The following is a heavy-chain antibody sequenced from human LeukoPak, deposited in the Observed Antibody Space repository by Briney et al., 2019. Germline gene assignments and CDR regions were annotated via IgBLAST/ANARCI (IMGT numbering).Heavy chain of an antibody. D-gene: IGHD4-11*01. Sequence: GGSLRLSCAASGFTFSSYAMHWVRQAPGKGLEWVAVISYDGSNKYYADSVKGRFTISRDNPKNTLYLQMNSLRAEDTAVYYCARARREVTTGPWGQGTLVTVSS. J-gene: IGHJ5*02. V-gene: IGHV3-30-3*01. CDR2: ISYDGSNK. CDR3: ARARREVTTGP. CDR1: GFTFSSYA.